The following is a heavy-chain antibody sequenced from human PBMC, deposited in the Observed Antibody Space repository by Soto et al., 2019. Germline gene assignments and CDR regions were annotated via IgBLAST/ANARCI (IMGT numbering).Heavy chain of an antibody. CDR2: ISAYNGNT. Sequence: GASVKVSCKDSGYTFTSYGSSWVRQAPGQGLGWMGWISAYNGNTNYAQKLQGRVTMTTDTSTSTAYMELRSLRSDDTAVYYCARANSGSGWYPGYYYYMDVWGKGTTVTVSS. CDR1: GYTFTSYG. CDR3: ARANSGSGWYPGYYYYMDV. J-gene: IGHJ6*03. D-gene: IGHD6-19*01. V-gene: IGHV1-18*01.